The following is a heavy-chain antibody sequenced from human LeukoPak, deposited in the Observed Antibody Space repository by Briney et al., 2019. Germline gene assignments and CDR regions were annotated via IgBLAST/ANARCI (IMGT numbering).Heavy chain of an antibody. D-gene: IGHD4-11*01. J-gene: IGHJ4*02. CDR3: ARDWPTVITDY. CDR2: ISTSKGDT. Sequence: ASVKVSCKTSGCTFTIHGISWVRHAPGQGLEWMGWISTSKGDTNYAQKFRGRLTMTTGRSTSTAYMELRSLSSDDTAVYYCARDWPTVITDYWGQGTLVTVSS. CDR1: GCTFTIHG. V-gene: IGHV1-18*01.